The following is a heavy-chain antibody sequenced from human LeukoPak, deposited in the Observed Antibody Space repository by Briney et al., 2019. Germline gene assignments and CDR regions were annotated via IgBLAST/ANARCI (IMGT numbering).Heavy chain of an antibody. J-gene: IGHJ4*02. CDR2: ISGSDSST. CDR1: GITFSSYS. Sequence: GGSLRLSCAAYGITFSSYSMNWVRQAPGKGLEWVSTISGSDSSTHYADSVKGRFTISRDNSKNTLYLQMNSLRADDTAVYYCAKSGYNRFDYWGQGTLVTVSS. D-gene: IGHD5-24*01. CDR3: AKSGYNRFDY. V-gene: IGHV3-23*01.